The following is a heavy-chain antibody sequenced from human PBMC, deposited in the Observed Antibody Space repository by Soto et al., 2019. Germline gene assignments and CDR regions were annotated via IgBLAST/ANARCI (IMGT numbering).Heavy chain of an antibody. D-gene: IGHD3-22*01. V-gene: IGHV3-48*01. CDR3: VVRHSSAYYVY. CDR2: ISSSSSTI. J-gene: IGHJ4*02. Sequence: GGSLILSCAASGFTFSSYSMNWVRQAPGKGLEWVSYISSSSSTIYYADSVKGRFTISRDNAKNSLYLQMNSLRAEDTAVYYCVVRHSSAYYVYWGQGTQVTVSS. CDR1: GFTFSSYS.